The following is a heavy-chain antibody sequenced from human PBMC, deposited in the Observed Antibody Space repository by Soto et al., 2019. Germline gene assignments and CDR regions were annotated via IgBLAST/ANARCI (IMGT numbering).Heavy chain of an antibody. V-gene: IGHV4-34*01. J-gene: IGHJ5*02. CDR3: ARGLPRGYSPRRFDP. D-gene: IGHD5-18*01. Sequence: SEPRSLTSAVYGGSFSGYYWSWIRQPPGEGLEWIXEXNXXXSXNXXXSXXXXVNISVDTSKNQFSLKLSSVTAADTAVYYCARGLPRGYSPRRFDPWGQGTLLTVSS. CDR2: XNXXXSX. CDR1: GGSFSGYY.